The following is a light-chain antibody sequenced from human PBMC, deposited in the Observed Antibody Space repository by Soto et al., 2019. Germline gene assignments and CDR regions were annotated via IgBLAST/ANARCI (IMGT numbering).Light chain of an antibody. J-gene: IGLJ2*01. CDR3: SSYTSSSTADVV. Sequence: QSALTQPASVSGSPGQSITISCTGTSSDVGGYNYVSWYQQYLGKAPKLMIYDVSNRPSGVSNRFSGSKSGDTASLTISGLQAEDEADYYCSSYTSSSTADVVFGGGTKLTVL. CDR1: SSDVGGYNY. CDR2: DVS. V-gene: IGLV2-14*01.